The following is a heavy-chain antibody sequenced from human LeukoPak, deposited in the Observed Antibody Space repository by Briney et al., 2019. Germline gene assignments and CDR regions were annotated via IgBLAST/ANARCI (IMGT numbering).Heavy chain of an antibody. CDR2: IHYRGST. CDR1: GGSISSYY. D-gene: IGHD3-22*01. V-gene: IGHV4-30-4*01. J-gene: IGHJ4*02. Sequence: PSETLSLTCTVSGGSISSYYWSWIRQPPGTGLEWTGYIHYRGSTYYNPSLKSRVTISLDTSKNQVSLKMSSVTAADTAVYYCARARETYYYDSTAYYFLYYFDYWGQGTRAIVSS. CDR3: ARARETYYYDSTAYYFLYYFDY.